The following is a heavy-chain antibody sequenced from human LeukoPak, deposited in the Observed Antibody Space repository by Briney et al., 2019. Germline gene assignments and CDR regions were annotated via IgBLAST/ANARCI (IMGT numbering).Heavy chain of an antibody. Sequence: PSETLSLTCTVSGGSISSYYWSWIRQPPGTGLEWIGYINYSGSTNYNPSLESRVTISEDTSRNQFSLKLNSVTAADTAVYYCARDRVLYSSSWDFDYWGQGTLVTVSS. CDR3: ARDRVLYSSSWDFDY. V-gene: IGHV4-59*01. J-gene: IGHJ4*02. D-gene: IGHD6-13*01. CDR1: GGSISSYY. CDR2: INYSGST.